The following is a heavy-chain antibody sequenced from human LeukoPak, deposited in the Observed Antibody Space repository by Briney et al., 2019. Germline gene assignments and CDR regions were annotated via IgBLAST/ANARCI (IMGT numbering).Heavy chain of an antibody. CDR3: ARSRLSISWFDP. V-gene: IGHV5-10-1*01. D-gene: IGHD3-16*02. CDR1: GYSFTSYW. CDR2: IDPSDSYT. Sequence: GESLKISCKGSGYSFTSYWISWVRQMLGKGLEWMGRIDPSDSYTNYSPSFQGHVTISADKSISTAYLQWSSLKASDTAMYYCARSRLSISWFDPWGQGTLVTVSS. J-gene: IGHJ5*02.